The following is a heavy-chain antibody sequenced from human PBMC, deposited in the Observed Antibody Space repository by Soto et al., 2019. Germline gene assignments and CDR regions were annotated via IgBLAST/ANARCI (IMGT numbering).Heavy chain of an antibody. V-gene: IGHV1-18*01. CDR2: ISAYNGNT. CDR1: GYTFASYG. Sequence: ASVKVSCKASGYTFASYGISWVRQAPGQGLEWMGWISAYNGNTNYAQELQGRVTMTTDTSTSTAYMELRSLSSDDTAVYYCARYFCGGDCYPDYWGLGTLVTVSS. D-gene: IGHD2-21*01. J-gene: IGHJ4*02. CDR3: ARYFCGGDCYPDY.